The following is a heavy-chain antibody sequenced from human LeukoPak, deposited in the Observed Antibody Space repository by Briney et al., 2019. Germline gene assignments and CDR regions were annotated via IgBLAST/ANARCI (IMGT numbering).Heavy chain of an antibody. CDR2: ISTSGSTI. J-gene: IGHJ4*02. D-gene: IGHD3-22*01. V-gene: IGHV3-23*01. CDR3: ARMSSGYEDY. CDR1: GFTFSTYA. Sequence: GGSLSLSCSGSGFTFSTYAMRGVRQAPGKGLEWVSAISTSGSTIYYADSVKGRFTISRDNSRNTVYLQMNSLRAEDTAVYYCARMSSGYEDYWGQGTLVTVSS.